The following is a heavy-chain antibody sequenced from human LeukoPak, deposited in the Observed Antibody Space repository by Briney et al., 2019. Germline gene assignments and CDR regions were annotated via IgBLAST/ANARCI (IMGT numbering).Heavy chain of an antibody. CDR3: ARDASRNRGPNWFDP. V-gene: IGHV3-30*02. D-gene: IGHD1-14*01. CDR1: GFTFSSYG. Sequence: GGSLRLSCAASGFTFSSYGMHWVRQAPGKGLEWVACIRHDGSNKYYADSVKGRFTISRDNAKNSLYLQTNSLRTEDTAVYYCARDASRNRGPNWFDPWGQGTLVTVSS. CDR2: IRHDGSNK. J-gene: IGHJ5*02.